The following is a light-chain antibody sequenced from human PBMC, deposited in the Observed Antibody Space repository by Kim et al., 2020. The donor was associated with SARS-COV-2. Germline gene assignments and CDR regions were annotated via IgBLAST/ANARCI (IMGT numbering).Light chain of an antibody. CDR2: AAS. Sequence: ASVEDRVTVTCRASQGISSWLAWSQQKPGKAPKLLIYAASSLQSGVPSRFSCSGSGTDFTLTISSLQPEDFATYYCQQANSLPITFGQGTRLEIK. CDR1: QGISSW. J-gene: IGKJ5*01. V-gene: IGKV1-12*01. CDR3: QQANSLPIT.